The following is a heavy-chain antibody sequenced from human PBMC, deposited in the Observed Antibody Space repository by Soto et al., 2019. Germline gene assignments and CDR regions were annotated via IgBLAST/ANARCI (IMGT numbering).Heavy chain of an antibody. CDR2: IYYSGST. D-gene: IGHD3-10*01. CDR3: ARHNYGSGSTYFDY. J-gene: IGHJ4*02. CDR1: GGSISSYY. Sequence: SETLSLTCTVSGGSISSYYWSWIRQPPGKGLEWIGYIYYSGSTNYNPFLKSRVTISVDTSKNQFSRKLNSMTAADTAVYYCARHNYGSGSTYFDYWGQGTLVTVSS. V-gene: IGHV4-59*08.